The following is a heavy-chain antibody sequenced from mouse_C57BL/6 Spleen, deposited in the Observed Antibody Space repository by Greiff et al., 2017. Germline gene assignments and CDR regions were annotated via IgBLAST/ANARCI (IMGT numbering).Heavy chain of an antibody. J-gene: IGHJ1*03. D-gene: IGHD1-1*01. CDR3: ARHYGTGYCDV. CDR1: GYTFTDYY. CDR2: INPYNGGT. Sequence: EVQLQQSGPVLVKPGASVKMSCKASGYTFTDYYMNWVKQSHGKSLEWIGVINPYNGGTSYNQKFKGKATLTVDKSSSTAYMELNSLTSEDSAVYYCARHYGTGYCDVWGTGTTVTVSS. V-gene: IGHV1-19*01.